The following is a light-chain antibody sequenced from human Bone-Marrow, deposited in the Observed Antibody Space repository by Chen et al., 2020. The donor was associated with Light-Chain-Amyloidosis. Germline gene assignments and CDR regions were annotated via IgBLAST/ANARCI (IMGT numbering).Light chain of an antibody. CDR2: DAS. V-gene: IGKV3-11*01. Sequence: EIVLTQSPATLSLSPGERVTFSCRASQSVSNFLAWYQQRPGQAPRLLIYDASNRATGIPARFSGSGSGTDFTLTISSLEPEDFAVYYCQQRSNWPVTFGQGTKLEI. CDR3: QQRSNWPVT. J-gene: IGKJ2*01. CDR1: QSVSNF.